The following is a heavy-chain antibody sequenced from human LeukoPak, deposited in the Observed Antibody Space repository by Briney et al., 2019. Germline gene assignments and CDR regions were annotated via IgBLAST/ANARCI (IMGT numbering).Heavy chain of an antibody. J-gene: IGHJ4*02. CDR1: GFTFSSYW. V-gene: IGHV3-7*03. Sequence: GGSLRLSCAASGFTFSSYWMSWVRQAPGKGLEWVANIKQDGSEKYYVDSVRGRFTISRDNAKNSLYLQMNSLRVEDTAMYYCVRGCGKSSCPYYLDSWGQGTLVTVSS. D-gene: IGHD6-13*01. CDR2: IKQDGSEK. CDR3: VRGCGKSSCPYYLDS.